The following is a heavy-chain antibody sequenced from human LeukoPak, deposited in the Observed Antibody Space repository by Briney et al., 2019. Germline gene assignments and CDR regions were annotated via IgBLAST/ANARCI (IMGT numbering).Heavy chain of an antibody. CDR1: GFTFDDYG. D-gene: IGHD2-2*01. V-gene: IGHV3-20*04. Sequence: VGSLRLSCAASGFTFDDYGMSWVRQAPGKGLEWVSGINWNGGSTGYADSVKGRFTISRDNAKNSLYLQMNSLRAEDTALYYCARDDCSSTSCPPDYWGQGTLVTVSS. CDR3: ARDDCSSTSCPPDY. CDR2: INWNGGST. J-gene: IGHJ4*02.